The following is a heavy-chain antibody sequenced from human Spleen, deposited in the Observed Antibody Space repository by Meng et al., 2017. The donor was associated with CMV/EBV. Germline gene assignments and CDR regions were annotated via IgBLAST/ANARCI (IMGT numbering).Heavy chain of an antibody. D-gene: IGHD3-22*01. CDR3: ARAGSYYDSSGYYRPNYFDY. CDR2: ISYDGSNK. V-gene: IGHV3-30*03. Sequence: GESLKISCAASGFTFSSYSMHWVRQAPGKGLEWVAVISYDGSNKYYADSVKGRFTISRDNSKNTLYLQMNSLRAEDTAVYYCARAGSYYDSSGYYRPNYFDYWGQGTLVTVSS. J-gene: IGHJ4*02. CDR1: GFTFSSYS.